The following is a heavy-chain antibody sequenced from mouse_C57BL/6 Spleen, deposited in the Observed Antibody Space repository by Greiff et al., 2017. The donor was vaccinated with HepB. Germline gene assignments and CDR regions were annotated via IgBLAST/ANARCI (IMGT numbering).Heavy chain of an antibody. Sequence: VQLQQSGPELVKPGASVKISCKASGYAFSSSWMNWVKQRPGKGLEWIGRIYPGDGDTNYNGKFKGKATLTADKSSSTAYMQLSSLTSEDSAVYFCARLAYYSTFDYWGQGTTLTVSS. CDR2: IYPGDGDT. V-gene: IGHV1-82*01. J-gene: IGHJ2*01. CDR3: ARLAYYSTFDY. CDR1: GYAFSSSW. D-gene: IGHD2-5*01.